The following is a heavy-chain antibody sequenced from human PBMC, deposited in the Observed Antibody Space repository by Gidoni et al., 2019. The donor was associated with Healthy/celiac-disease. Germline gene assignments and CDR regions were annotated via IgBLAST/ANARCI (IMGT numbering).Heavy chain of an antibody. D-gene: IGHD1-26*01. V-gene: IGHV3-7*03. CDR3: ARPRGYSGSYYVY. CDR1: GLTVSSYW. CDR2: IKQDGSEK. J-gene: IGHJ4*02. Sequence: EAQLGESGGGLVEPGGSLRLSCAASGLTVSSYWMSWVRQAPGKGLVWVANIKQDGSEKYYVDSVKGRFTISRDNAKNSLYLQMNSLRAEDTAVYYCARPRGYSGSYYVYWGQGTLVTVSS.